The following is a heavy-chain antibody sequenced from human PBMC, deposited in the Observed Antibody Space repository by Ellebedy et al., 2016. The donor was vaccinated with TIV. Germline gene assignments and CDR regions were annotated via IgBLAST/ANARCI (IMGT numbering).Heavy chain of an antibody. CDR1: GGSIRSYY. D-gene: IGHD6-13*01. CDR3: ARVVWQQPVSYAFDI. J-gene: IGHJ3*02. Sequence: MPSETLSLTCTVSGGSIRSYYWSWNQQPPGKGLELIGYIYYSGSTNYNPSLKSRVTISVDTSKNQFSLSLRSVTAADTAVYYCARVVWQQPVSYAFDIWGQGTMVTVSS. CDR2: IYYSGST. V-gene: IGHV4-59*01.